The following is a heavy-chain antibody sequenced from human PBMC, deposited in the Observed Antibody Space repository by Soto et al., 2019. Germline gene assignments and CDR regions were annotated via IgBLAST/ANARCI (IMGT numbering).Heavy chain of an antibody. CDR1: GYTFTSYG. Sequence: GASVKVSCKASGYTFTSYGISWVRQAPGQGLEWMGGIIPIFGTANYAQKFQGRVTITADESTSTAYMELSSLRSEDTAVYYCASGEGVXLGYYDSSGYPYFDYWGQGTLVTVSS. CDR3: ASGEGVXLGYYDSSGYPYFDY. J-gene: IGHJ4*02. V-gene: IGHV1-69*13. CDR2: IIPIFGTA. D-gene: IGHD3-22*01.